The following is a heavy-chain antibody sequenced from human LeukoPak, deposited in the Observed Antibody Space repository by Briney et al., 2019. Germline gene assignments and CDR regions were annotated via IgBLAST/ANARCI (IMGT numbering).Heavy chain of an antibody. CDR3: AREGRPNAFDI. V-gene: IGHV3-48*04. CDR1: GFIFSTYS. Sequence: GGSLRLSCEASGFIFSTYSMNWVRQAPGKRLEWVSHITSSSSTMFYADSVKGRFTISRDNAKNSLYLQMNSLRAEDTAVYYCAREGRPNAFDIWGQGTMVTVSS. J-gene: IGHJ3*02. CDR2: ITSSSSTM.